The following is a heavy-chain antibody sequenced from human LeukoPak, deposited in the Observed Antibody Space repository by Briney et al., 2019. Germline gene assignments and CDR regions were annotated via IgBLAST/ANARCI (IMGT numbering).Heavy chain of an antibody. J-gene: IGHJ4*02. D-gene: IGHD1-14*01. CDR3: ARDRASPEPHFDY. CDR2: INPNSGGT. V-gene: IGHV1-2*02. Sequence: ASVKVSCKASGYTFTGYYMHWVRQAPGQGLEWMGWINPNSGGTNYAQKFQGRVTMTRDTSISTAYMELSRLRSDDTAVYYCARDRASPEPHFDYWGQGTLVTVSS. CDR1: GYTFTGYY.